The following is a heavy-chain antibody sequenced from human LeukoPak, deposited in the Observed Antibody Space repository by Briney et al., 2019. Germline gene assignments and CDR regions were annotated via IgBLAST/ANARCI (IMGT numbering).Heavy chain of an antibody. J-gene: IGHJ4*02. D-gene: IGHD2-2*01. CDR3: AKDPRRYCSSTSCSFDY. CDR1: GFTFSSYS. CDR2: ISGDGGST. Sequence: GGSLRLSCAASGFTFSSYSMNWVRQAPGKGLEWVSLISGDGGSTYYADSVKGRFTISRDNSKNSLYLQTNSLRTEDTALYYCAKDPRRYCSSTSCSFDYWGQGTLVTVSS. V-gene: IGHV3-43*02.